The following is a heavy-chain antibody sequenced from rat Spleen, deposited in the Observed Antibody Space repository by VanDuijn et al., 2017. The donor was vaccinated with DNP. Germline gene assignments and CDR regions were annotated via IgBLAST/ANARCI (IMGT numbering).Heavy chain of an antibody. J-gene: IGHJ2*01. V-gene: IGHV5-7*01. CDR3: ARPDY. CDR1: GFTFSDYN. Sequence: EVQLVESGGDLVQPGRSLKLSCVASGFTFSDYNMAWVRQAPKKGLEWVATISYDGSSTYYRDSVKGRFTISRDNAKSTLYLQLDSLRSEDTATYYCARPDYWAQGVMVTVSS. CDR2: ISYDGSST.